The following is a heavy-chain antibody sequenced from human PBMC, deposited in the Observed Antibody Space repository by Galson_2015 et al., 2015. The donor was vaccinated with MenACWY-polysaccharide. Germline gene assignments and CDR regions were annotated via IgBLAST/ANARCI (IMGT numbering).Heavy chain of an antibody. Sequence: LVWVSRIKSDGSSTNYAGSVKGRFTISRDNAKNTLYLQMNSLRAEDTALYYCARGYSAYDWGQGTLVTVSA. V-gene: IGHV3-74*01. D-gene: IGHD5-12*01. CDR2: IKSDGSST. CDR3: ARGYSAYD. J-gene: IGHJ4*02.